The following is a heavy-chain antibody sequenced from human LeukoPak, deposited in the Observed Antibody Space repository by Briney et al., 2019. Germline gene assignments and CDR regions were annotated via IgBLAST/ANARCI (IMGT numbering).Heavy chain of an antibody. J-gene: IGHJ2*01. D-gene: IGHD3-9*01. CDR2: INPNSGGT. CDR3: ARARLRYFDWSSYWYFDL. V-gene: IGHV1-2*02. CDR1: GYTFTGDY. Sequence: ASVKVSCKASGYTFTGDYMHWVRQAPGQGLEWMGWINPNSGGTNYAQKFQGRVTMTRDTSISTAYMELSRPRSDDTAVYYCARARLRYFDWSSYWYFDLWGRGTLVTVSS.